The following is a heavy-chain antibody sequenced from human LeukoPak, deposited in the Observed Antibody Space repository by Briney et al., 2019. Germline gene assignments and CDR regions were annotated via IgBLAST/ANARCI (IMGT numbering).Heavy chain of an antibody. CDR2: ITSSSSTI. V-gene: IGHV3-48*02. D-gene: IGHD4-23*01. Sequence: PGGSLRLSCAASGFTFSSYSMNWVRQAPGKGLEWVSYITSSSSTIYYADSVEGRFTISRDNAKNSLYLQMNSLRDEDTAVYYCARVTTGKGGNADYWGQGTLVTVSS. CDR1: GFTFSSYS. J-gene: IGHJ4*02. CDR3: ARVTTGKGGNADY.